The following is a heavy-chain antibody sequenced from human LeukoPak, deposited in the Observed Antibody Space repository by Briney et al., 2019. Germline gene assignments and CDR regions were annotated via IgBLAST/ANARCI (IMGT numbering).Heavy chain of an antibody. Sequence: GGSLRLSCAASGFTFSSYSMNWVRQAPGKGLEWVSSISSSSSYIYYADSVKGRFTISRDNAKNSLYLQMNSLRAEDTAVYYCAGHNVVTIYYYYGMDVWGQGTTVTVSS. D-gene: IGHD5-12*01. V-gene: IGHV3-21*01. CDR3: AGHNVVTIYYYYGMDV. CDR1: GFTFSSYS. J-gene: IGHJ6*02. CDR2: ISSSSSYI.